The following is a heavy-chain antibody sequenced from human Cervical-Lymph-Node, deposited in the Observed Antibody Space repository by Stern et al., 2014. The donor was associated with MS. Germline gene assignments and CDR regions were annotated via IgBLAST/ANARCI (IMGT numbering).Heavy chain of an antibody. CDR3: ARWKAVGWDQPFTYGDYYFDY. Sequence: QVQLVQSGAEVKKPGASVKVSCKASGYTFTSYYMHWVRQAPGQGLEWMGIINPSGGSTSYAQKFQGRVTMTRDTSTSTVYMELSSLRSEDTAVYYCARWKAVGWDQPFTYGDYYFDYWGQGTLVTVSS. CDR1: GYTFTSYY. V-gene: IGHV1-46*01. J-gene: IGHJ4*02. D-gene: IGHD4-17*01. CDR2: INPSGGST.